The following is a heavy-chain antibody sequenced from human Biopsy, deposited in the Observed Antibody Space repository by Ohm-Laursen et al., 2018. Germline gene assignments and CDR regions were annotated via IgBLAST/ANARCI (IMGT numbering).Heavy chain of an antibody. J-gene: IGHJ6*02. CDR2: ISRSSSTI. Sequence: SLRLSCAASGFKFSTYVMSWVRQAPGKGLEWISYISRSSSTIYYADSVKGRFTISRDNGKNSMFLQMSSLTAEDTAVYFCARGVYDTTGFFFGLDVWGQGTTVTVSS. CDR1: GFKFSTYV. D-gene: IGHD5/OR15-5a*01. CDR3: ARGVYDTTGFFFGLDV. V-gene: IGHV3-48*01.